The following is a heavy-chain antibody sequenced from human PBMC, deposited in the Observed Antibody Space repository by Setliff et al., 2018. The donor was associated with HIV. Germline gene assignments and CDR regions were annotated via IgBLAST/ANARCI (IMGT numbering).Heavy chain of an antibody. Sequence: PGGSLRLSCAASGFTFRNYAMSWVRQAPGKGLEWVSGLIENGVDKYYAGSVKGRFTISRDNSKNTLTMVMNSLRAEDTAMYYCVRDYVRPGTVGTTSPLDNWGQGTLVTVS. CDR3: VRDYVRPGTVGTTSPLDN. D-gene: IGHD1-26*01. J-gene: IGHJ1*01. V-gene: IGHV3-23*01. CDR1: GFTFRNYA. CDR2: LIENGVDK.